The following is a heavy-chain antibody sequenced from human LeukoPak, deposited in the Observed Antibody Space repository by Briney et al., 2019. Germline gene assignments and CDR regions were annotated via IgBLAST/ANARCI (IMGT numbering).Heavy chain of an antibody. D-gene: IGHD6-13*01. Sequence: PGGSLRLSCAASGFTFSSYSMNWVRQAPGKGLEWVSSISSSSSYIYYADSVKGRFTISRDNAKNSLYLQMNSLRAEDTAVYYCARGSSSWYNWFDPWGQGTLVIVSS. CDR2: ISSSSSYI. V-gene: IGHV3-21*01. J-gene: IGHJ5*02. CDR1: GFTFSSYS. CDR3: ARGSSSWYNWFDP.